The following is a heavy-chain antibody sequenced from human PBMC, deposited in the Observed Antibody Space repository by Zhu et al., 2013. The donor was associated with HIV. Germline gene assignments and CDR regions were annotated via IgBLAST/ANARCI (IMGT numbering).Heavy chain of an antibody. Sequence: QVRLVQSGAAVKKPGASVKVSCKASKYTFTDYYIQWVRHAPGRGLQWMGWINPNSGGTNYAQKFQGRVTMTRDTSISTAYMELSRLRSDDTAVYYCARVPYCSGGSCLQFGYWGQGTLVTVSS. CDR1: KYTFTDYY. J-gene: IGHJ4*02. CDR3: ARVPYCSGGSCLQFGY. V-gene: IGHV1-2*02. CDR2: INPNSGGT. D-gene: IGHD2-15*01.